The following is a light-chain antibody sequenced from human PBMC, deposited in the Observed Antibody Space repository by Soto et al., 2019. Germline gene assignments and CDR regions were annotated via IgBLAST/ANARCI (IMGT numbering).Light chain of an antibody. CDR3: QQYNNWPRT. J-gene: IGKJ1*01. V-gene: IGKV3-15*01. Sequence: EIVKTQSPATLSVSPGERATLSCRASQSVSSNLAWYQQRLGQTPRLLISGASTRATGIPARFSGSVSGTEFILTISSLQSEDFAIYYCQQYNNWPRTFGQGTKVEIK. CDR2: GAS. CDR1: QSVSSN.